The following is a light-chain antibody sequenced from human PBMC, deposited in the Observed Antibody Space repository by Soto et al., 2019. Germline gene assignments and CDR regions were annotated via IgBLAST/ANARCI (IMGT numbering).Light chain of an antibody. Sequence: DVVMTQTPLSLSVAPGQPASVSCKSSQSLLHITGETFLFWYLQKPGQSPQLLLYEVSTRVSGVPARFSGSGPGTDFTLEISRVESADVGIYYCMQSTQLPPTFGQGTGLGIE. CDR1: QSLLHITGETF. V-gene: IGKV2D-29*02. CDR3: MQSTQLPPT. J-gene: IGKJ5*01. CDR2: EVS.